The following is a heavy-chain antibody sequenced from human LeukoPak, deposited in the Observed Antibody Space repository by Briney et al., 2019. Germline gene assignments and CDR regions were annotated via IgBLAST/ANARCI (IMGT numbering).Heavy chain of an antibody. Sequence: PGGSLRLSCAASGFTFSSYAMSWVRQAPGKGLEWVSAISGSGGSTYYADSVKGRFTISRDNSKNTLYLQMNSLRAEDTAVYHCAKGSGDYVWGSYRPFDAFDIWGQGTMVTVSS. CDR1: GFTFSSYA. CDR3: AKGSGDYVWGSYRPFDAFDI. D-gene: IGHD3-16*02. V-gene: IGHV3-23*01. CDR2: ISGSGGST. J-gene: IGHJ3*02.